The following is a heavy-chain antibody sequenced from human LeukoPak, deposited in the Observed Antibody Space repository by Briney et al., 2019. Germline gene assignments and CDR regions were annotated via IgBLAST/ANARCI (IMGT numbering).Heavy chain of an antibody. CDR3: ARRRSPRYGMDV. V-gene: IGHV4-34*01. Sequence: PSETLSHTRAVYGGSLSGYYWSWIRQPPGKGLEWIGEINHSGSTNFNPSLKSRVTISVDTSKNQFSLKLSSVTAADTAVYLCARRRSPRYGMDVWAQGTTVTVSS. J-gene: IGHJ6*02. CDR2: INHSGST. CDR1: GGSLSGYY. D-gene: IGHD6-19*01.